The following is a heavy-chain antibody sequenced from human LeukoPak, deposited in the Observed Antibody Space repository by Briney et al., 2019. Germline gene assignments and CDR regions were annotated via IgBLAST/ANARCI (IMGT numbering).Heavy chain of an antibody. D-gene: IGHD6-13*01. CDR2: IKQDGSEK. CDR1: GFTFSSYW. J-gene: IGHJ6*03. V-gene: IGHV3-7*01. CDR3: ARDQRIAAAGDYYYYMDV. Sequence: GGSLRLSCAASGFTFSSYWMSWVRQAPGKGLEWVANIKQDGSEKYYVDFVKGRFTISRDNAKNSLYLQMNSLRAEDTAVYYCARDQRIAAAGDYYYYMDVWGKGTTVTVSS.